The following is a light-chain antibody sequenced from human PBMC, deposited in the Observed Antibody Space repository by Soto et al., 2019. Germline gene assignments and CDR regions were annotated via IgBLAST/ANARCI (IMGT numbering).Light chain of an antibody. Sequence: IVLTQSPATLSLSPGERATLSCRASQRVSSYLACYQHKPGQTPRLLIYDTSTRATGVPTRFSGSRSGAEFTLTINSLQSEDFAVYYCQPYNNWPLTFGGGTKVDIK. J-gene: IGKJ4*01. CDR3: QPYNNWPLT. CDR1: QRVSSY. V-gene: IGKV3-15*01. CDR2: DTS.